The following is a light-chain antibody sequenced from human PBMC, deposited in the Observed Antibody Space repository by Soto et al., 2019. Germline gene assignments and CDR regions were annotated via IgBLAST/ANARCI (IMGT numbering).Light chain of an antibody. CDR3: QQYETFLGT. CDR2: DAS. J-gene: IGKJ1*01. V-gene: IGKV1-5*01. CDR1: QSISSW. Sequence: DIQMTQSPSTLSASVGDRVTITCRASQSISSWLAWYQQKPGKAPKLLIYDASSLESGVPSRFSGSGSGTKFTLTIASLQPDDFATYYCQQYETFLGTFGPGTKVDIK.